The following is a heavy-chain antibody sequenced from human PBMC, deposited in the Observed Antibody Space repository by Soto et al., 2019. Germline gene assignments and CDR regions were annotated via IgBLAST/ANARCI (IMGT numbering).Heavy chain of an antibody. Sequence: SETLSLTCTVSGGSISSSSYYWGWIRQPPGKGLEWIGSIYYSGSTYYNPSLKSRVTISVDTSKNQLSLKLSSVTAADTAVYYCASRGITIFGVVPWGQGTLVTVSS. V-gene: IGHV4-39*01. CDR1: GGSISSSSYY. D-gene: IGHD3-3*01. J-gene: IGHJ5*02. CDR2: IYYSGST. CDR3: ASRGITIFGVVP.